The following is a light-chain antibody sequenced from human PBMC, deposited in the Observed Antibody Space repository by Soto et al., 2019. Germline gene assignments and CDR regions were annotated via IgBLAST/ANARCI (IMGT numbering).Light chain of an antibody. V-gene: IGKV1-33*01. Sequence: DVQVTQFPSSLSASVGDRVTITCQASQDIRNHLNWYQQKSGKAPQLLIYDASNLERGVPSRFSGSGSGTHFSFTISGLQAEDIGTYYCQQYDTLPPTYTFGQGTQLEIK. CDR1: QDIRNH. CDR3: QQYDTLPPTYT. CDR2: DAS. J-gene: IGKJ2*01.